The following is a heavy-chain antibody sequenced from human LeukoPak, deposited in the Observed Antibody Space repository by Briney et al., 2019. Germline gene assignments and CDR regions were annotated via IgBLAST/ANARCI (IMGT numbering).Heavy chain of an antibody. V-gene: IGHV1-2*02. Sequence: ASVKVSCKASGYTFTGYYMHWVRQAPGQGLEWMGWINPNSGGTNYAQKFQGRVTMTRDTSISTAYMELSRLRSDDTAVYYCARDGDEDCSGGSCYWDWFDPWGQGTLVTVSS. J-gene: IGHJ5*02. CDR3: ARDGDEDCSGGSCYWDWFDP. CDR2: INPNSGGT. CDR1: GYTFTGYY. D-gene: IGHD2-15*01.